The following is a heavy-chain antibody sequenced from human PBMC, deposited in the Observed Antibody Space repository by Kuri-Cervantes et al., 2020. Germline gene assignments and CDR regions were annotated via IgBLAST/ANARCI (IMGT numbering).Heavy chain of an antibody. D-gene: IGHD1-1*01. Sequence: GESLKISCAASGFTFSSYEMNWVRQAPGKGLEWVSSISSSSSYIYYADSVKGRFTISRDNAKNSLYLQMNSLRAEDTAVYYCARANSSSLWYYYYMDVWGKGTTVTVSS. CDR1: GFTFSSYE. CDR2: ISSSSSYI. V-gene: IGHV3-21*01. CDR3: ARANSSSLWYYYYMDV. J-gene: IGHJ6*03.